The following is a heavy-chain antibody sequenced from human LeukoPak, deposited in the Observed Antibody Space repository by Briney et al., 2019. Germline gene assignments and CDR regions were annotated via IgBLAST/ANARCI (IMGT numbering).Heavy chain of an antibody. CDR2: KYYSGST. V-gene: IGHV4-61*01. Sequence: SVTLSLTCDVSGVSINTCCYYWTWIRQPPGKRLEWIGYKYYSGSTRYNSSLRSRLTISLDSSKNQFSLRLTSVTAADTAVYYCARGRSYGFDFDSWGPGTLVIVSS. D-gene: IGHD5-18*01. CDR3: ARGRSYGFDFDS. CDR1: GVSINTCCYY. J-gene: IGHJ4*02.